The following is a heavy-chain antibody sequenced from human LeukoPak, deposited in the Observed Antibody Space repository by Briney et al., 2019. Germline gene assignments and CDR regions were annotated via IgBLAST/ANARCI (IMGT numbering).Heavy chain of an antibody. CDR3: ARHEYSRGWTAYYYYYYGMDV. CDR2: IDPSDSYT. J-gene: IGHJ6*02. Sequence: HGESLKISCKGSGYSFTSYWISWVRQMPGKGLEWMGRIDPSDSYTNYSPSFQGHVTISADKSISTAYLQWSSLKATDTAMYYCARHEYSRGWTAYYYYYYGMDVWGQGTTVTVSS. CDR1: GYSFTSYW. D-gene: IGHD6-19*01. V-gene: IGHV5-10-1*01.